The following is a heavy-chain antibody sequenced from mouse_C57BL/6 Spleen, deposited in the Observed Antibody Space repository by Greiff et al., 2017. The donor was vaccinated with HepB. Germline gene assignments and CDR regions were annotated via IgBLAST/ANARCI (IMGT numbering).Heavy chain of an antibody. V-gene: IGHV1-69*01. CDR1: GYTFTSYW. CDR2: IDPSDSYT. D-gene: IGHD1-1*01. CDR3: ARNPYYDGSSFWYFDV. J-gene: IGHJ1*03. Sequence: VQLQQPGAELVMPGASVKLSCKASGYTFTSYWMHWVKQRPGQGLEWIGEIDPSDSYTNYNQKFKGKSTLTVDKSSSTAYMQLSSLTSEDSAVYYCARNPYYDGSSFWYFDVWGTGTTVTVSS.